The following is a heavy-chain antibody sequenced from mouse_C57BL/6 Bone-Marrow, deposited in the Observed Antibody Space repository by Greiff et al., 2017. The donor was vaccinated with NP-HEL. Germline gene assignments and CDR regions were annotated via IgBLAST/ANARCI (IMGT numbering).Heavy chain of an antibody. Sequence: QVQLQQSGPELVKPGASVKISCKASGYTFTDYYINWVKQRPGQGLEWIGWIFPGSGSTYYNEKFKGKATLTVDKSSSTAYMLLSSLTSEDSAVYFCSRYYGSSYRAMDYWGQGTSVTVSS. J-gene: IGHJ4*01. V-gene: IGHV1-75*01. D-gene: IGHD1-1*01. CDR3: SRYYGSSYRAMDY. CDR1: GYTFTDYY. CDR2: IFPGSGST.